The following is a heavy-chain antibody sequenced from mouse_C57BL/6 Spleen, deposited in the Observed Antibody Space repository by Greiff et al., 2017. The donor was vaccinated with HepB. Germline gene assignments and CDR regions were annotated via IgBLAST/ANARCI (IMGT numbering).Heavy chain of an antibody. J-gene: IGHJ2*01. CDR1: GFTFSSYA. Sequence: DVKLVESGGGLVKPGGSLKLSCAASGFTFSSYAMSWVRQTPEKRLEWVATISDGGSYTYYPDNVKGRFTISRDNAKNNLYLQMSHLKSEDTAMYYCARGTTVVATGSYFDYWGQGTTLTVSS. D-gene: IGHD1-1*01. V-gene: IGHV5-4*03. CDR3: ARGTTVVATGSYFDY. CDR2: ISDGGSYT.